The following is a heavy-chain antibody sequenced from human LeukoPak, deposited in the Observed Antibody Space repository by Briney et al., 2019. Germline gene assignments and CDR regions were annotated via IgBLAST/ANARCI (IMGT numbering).Heavy chain of an antibody. D-gene: IGHD2-21*01. J-gene: IGHJ5*02. CDR3: ARGRGELWWYNWFDP. V-gene: IGHV4-4*07. CDR1: GGSISSYS. Sequence: SETLSLTCTVSGGSISSYSWSWIRQPAGKGLEWIGRIYTSGSPNYNPSLKSRVTMSVDTSKNQFSLKLSSVTAADTAVYYCARGRGELWWYNWFDPWGQGTLVTVSS. CDR2: IYTSGSP.